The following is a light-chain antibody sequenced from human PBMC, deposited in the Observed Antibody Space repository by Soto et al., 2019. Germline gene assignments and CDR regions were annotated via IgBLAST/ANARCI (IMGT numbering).Light chain of an antibody. CDR1: QSVSSN. CDR2: DAS. J-gene: IGKJ1*01. V-gene: IGKV3-15*01. CDR3: QQYNNWPRT. Sequence: EIVMTQSPATLSVSPGEGATLSCRASQSVSSNLAWYQLKPGQAPRLLIYDASTRATGIPAMFSGSGSGTEFTLTISSLQSEDFAVYYCQQYNNWPRTFGQGTKVEIK.